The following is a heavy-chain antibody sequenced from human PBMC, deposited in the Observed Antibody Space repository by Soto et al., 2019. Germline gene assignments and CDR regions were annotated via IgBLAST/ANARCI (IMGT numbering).Heavy chain of an antibody. CDR1: GFTFSSYA. CDR3: ATEGADSSRTSDAFDI. Sequence: GGSLRLSCAASGFTFSSYAMSWVRQAPGKGLEWVSAISGSGGSTYYADSVKGRFTISRDNSKNTLYLQMNSLRAEDTAVYYCATEGADSSRTSDAFDIWGQGTMVTVSS. D-gene: IGHD2-21*02. V-gene: IGHV3-23*01. J-gene: IGHJ3*02. CDR2: ISGSGGST.